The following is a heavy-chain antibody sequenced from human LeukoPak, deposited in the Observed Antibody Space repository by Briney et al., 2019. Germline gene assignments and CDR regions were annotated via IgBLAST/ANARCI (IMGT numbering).Heavy chain of an antibody. CDR2: IQYGGSDK. J-gene: IGHJ4*02. CDR1: GFTFRTYG. Sequence: GGSLRLSCAASGFTFRTYGMHWVRQAPGKGLEWVAFIQYGGSDKYYADSVKGRFTISRDDSKNTLYLQMNSLRAEDTAVYYCAKDEPHYYDSSGYYPVLYYFDYWGQGTLVTVSS. CDR3: AKDEPHYYDSSGYYPVLYYFDY. D-gene: IGHD3-22*01. V-gene: IGHV3-30*02.